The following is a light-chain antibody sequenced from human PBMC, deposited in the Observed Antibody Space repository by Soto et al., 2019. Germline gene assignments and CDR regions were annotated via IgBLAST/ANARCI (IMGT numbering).Light chain of an antibody. CDR2: GAS. V-gene: IGKV3-20*01. CDR1: QIVSINF. CDR3: QQYGNSPHT. Sequence: ETVLTQSPGTLSLSPGERATLSCRASQIVSINFLAWYQQKPGQAPRLLIYGASSRATGTPDRFSGSGSGTDFTLTISRLEPEDFAVYYCQQYGNSPHTFGQGTRLEIK. J-gene: IGKJ5*01.